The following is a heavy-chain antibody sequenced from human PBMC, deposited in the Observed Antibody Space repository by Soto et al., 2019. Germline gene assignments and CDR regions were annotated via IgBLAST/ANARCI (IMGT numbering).Heavy chain of an antibody. V-gene: IGHV3-15*07. CDR3: MTEDGDHGPPFDY. J-gene: IGHJ4*02. CDR1: GITFRDAW. CDR2: IKSKVDGETR. D-gene: IGHD4-17*01. Sequence: EVQLVESGGGSVKPGGSLRLSCAASGITFRDAWMNWVRQAPGKGLEWVGRIKSKVDGETRDYAAPVKGRFTLSRDDSKNTLYLQMNSLKTEDAAVYYCMTEDGDHGPPFDYWGQGTLVTVSS.